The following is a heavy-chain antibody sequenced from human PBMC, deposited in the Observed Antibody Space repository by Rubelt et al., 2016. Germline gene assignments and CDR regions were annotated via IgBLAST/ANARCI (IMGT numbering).Heavy chain of an antibody. Sequence: QLQLQESGPGLVKPSETLSLTCTVSGGSISSSSYYWGWIRQPPGKGLEWIGSIYYSGSTYYNPSLKSRVTISVDTSKNQFSLELSSVTAADTAVYYCARDHSSGWYLEGFFDYWGQGTLVTVSS. J-gene: IGHJ4*02. D-gene: IGHD6-19*01. CDR1: GGSISSSSYY. CDR2: IYYSGST. CDR3: ARDHSSGWYLEGFFDY. V-gene: IGHV4-39*07.